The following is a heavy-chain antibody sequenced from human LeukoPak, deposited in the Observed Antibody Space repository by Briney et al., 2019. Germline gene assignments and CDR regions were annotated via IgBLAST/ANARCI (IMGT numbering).Heavy chain of an antibody. CDR2: IYTSGST. V-gene: IGHV4-4*07. J-gene: IGHJ6*02. D-gene: IGHD3-22*01. CDR3: ARDQDSSGYYYGYGMDV. CDR1: GGSISSYY. Sequence: SETLSLTCTVSGGSISSYYWSWIRQPAGKGLEWIGRIYTSGSTNYNPSLKSRVTMSVDTSKNQFSLKLSSVTAADTAVYYCARDQDSSGYYYGYGMDVWGQGTTVTVSS.